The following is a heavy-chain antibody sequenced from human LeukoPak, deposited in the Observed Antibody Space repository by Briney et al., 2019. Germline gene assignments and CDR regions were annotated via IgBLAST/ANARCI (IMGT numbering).Heavy chain of an antibody. V-gene: IGHV3-23*01. Sequence: GGSLRLSCAASGFTVSSNYMSWVRQAPGKGLEWVSAISGSGGSTYYADSVKGRFTISRDNSKNTLYLQMNSLRAEDTAVYYCAKWGKEAARPLYYFDYWGQGTLVTVSS. D-gene: IGHD6-6*01. CDR1: GFTVSSNY. CDR2: ISGSGGST. CDR3: AKWGKEAARPLYYFDY. J-gene: IGHJ4*02.